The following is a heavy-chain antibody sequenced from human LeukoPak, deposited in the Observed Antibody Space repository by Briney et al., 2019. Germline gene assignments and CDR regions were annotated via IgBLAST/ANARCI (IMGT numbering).Heavy chain of an antibody. V-gene: IGHV4-39*07. CDR2: IYYSGSS. CDR1: GGSINSSSYY. CDR3: ARRTRYSMIAGY. J-gene: IGHJ4*02. Sequence: SETLSLTCTVSGGSINSSSYYWGGIRQPPGTGLEWIGSIYYSGSSYYNSSLKSRVTISVDTSKNQFSLKLSSVTAADTAVYYCARRTRYSMIAGYWGQGTLVTVSS. D-gene: IGHD3-22*01.